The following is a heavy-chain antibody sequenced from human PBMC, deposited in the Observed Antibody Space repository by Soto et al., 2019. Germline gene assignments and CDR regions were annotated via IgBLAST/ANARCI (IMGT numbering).Heavy chain of an antibody. D-gene: IGHD3-16*02. CDR3: AREREVTFGGVIVISFGY. J-gene: IGHJ4*02. CDR2: ISYDGSNK. Sequence: GGSLRLSCAASGFTFSSYAMHWVRQAPGKGLEWVAVISYDGSNKYCADSVKGRFTISRDNSKNTLHLQMNSLRAEDTAVYYCAREREVTFGGVIVISFGYWGQGTLVTVSS. CDR1: GFTFSSYA. V-gene: IGHV3-30-3*01.